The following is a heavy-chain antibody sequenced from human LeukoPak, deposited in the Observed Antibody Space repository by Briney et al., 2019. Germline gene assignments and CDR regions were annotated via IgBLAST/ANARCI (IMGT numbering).Heavy chain of an antibody. CDR2: VSYDGSSM. CDR1: GFTFSTYG. D-gene: IGHD3-22*01. CDR3: ARGGVRDYYDNSGYYQK. V-gene: IGHV3-30*03. Sequence: GGSLRLSCAASGFTFSTYGMHWVRQAPGKGLEWVAVVSYDGSSMYYADSVKGRFTISRDNSKNTLYLQMNSLRAEDTAVYYCARGGVRDYYDNSGYYQKWGQGTLVTVSS. J-gene: IGHJ4*02.